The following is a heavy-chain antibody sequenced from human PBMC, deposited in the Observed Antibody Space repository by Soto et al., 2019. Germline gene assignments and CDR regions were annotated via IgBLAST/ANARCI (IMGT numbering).Heavy chain of an antibody. Sequence: LSLTCTVSCGSISSYYWSWIRQPPGKGLEWIGYISYSGSTNYNPSLKSRVTISVDTSKNQFSLKLSSVTAADTAVYYCARSRWLQFWGQGTLVTVSS. J-gene: IGHJ4*02. V-gene: IGHV4-59*01. CDR1: CGSISSYY. D-gene: IGHD5-12*01. CDR3: ARSRWLQF. CDR2: ISYSGST.